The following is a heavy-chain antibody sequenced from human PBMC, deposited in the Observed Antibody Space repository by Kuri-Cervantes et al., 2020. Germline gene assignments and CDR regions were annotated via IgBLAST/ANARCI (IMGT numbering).Heavy chain of an antibody. Sequence: SLKISCAASGFTFDDYAMHWVRQAPGKGLEWASGISWNSGSIGYADSVKGRFTISRDNAKNSLYLQMNSLRAGDTAVYYCARGSGKNPLPPSHWGQGTLVTVSS. J-gene: IGHJ4*02. CDR3: ARGSGKNPLPPSH. D-gene: IGHD3-10*01. CDR2: ISWNSGSI. CDR1: GFTFDDYA. V-gene: IGHV3-9*01.